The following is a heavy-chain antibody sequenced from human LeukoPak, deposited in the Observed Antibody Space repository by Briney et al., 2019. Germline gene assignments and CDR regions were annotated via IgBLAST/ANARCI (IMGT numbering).Heavy chain of an antibody. D-gene: IGHD2-2*02. Sequence: KTGASVKVSCKTSGYSFSTYGISWVRQAPGQGLEWMGGIIPIFGTANYAQKFQGRVTITADESTSTAYMELSSLRSEDTAVYYCAREEDCSSTSCYKPGDYWGQGTLVTVSS. J-gene: IGHJ4*02. CDR3: AREEDCSSTSCYKPGDY. CDR2: IIPIFGTA. CDR1: GYSFSTYG. V-gene: IGHV1-69*13.